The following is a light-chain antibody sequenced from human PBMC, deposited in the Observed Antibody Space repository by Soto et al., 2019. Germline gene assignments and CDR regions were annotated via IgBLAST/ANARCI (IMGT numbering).Light chain of an antibody. J-gene: IGLJ2*01. CDR3: SSYTGSSTYVV. Sequence: QSVLTQPASVSGSPGQSITISCPGTSSDVGGYNYVSWYQQHPGKAPKLMIYDVSNRPSGVSNRFSGSKSANTASLTISGLQAKDEADYYCSSYTGSSTYVVFGGGTKLTVL. CDR2: DVS. CDR1: SSDVGGYNY. V-gene: IGLV2-14*01.